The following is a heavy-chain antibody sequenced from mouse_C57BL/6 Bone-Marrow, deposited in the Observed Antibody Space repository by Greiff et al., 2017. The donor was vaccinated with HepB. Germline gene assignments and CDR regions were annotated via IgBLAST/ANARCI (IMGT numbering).Heavy chain of an antibody. V-gene: IGHV1-81*01. D-gene: IGHD1-1*01. CDR2: IYPRSGNT. CDR1: GYTFTSYG. CDR3: ANCGSSPWYFDV. Sequence: QVQLQQSGAELARPGASVKLSCKASGYTFTSYGISWVKQRTGQGLEWIGEIYPRSGNTYYNEKFKGKATLTADKSSSTAYMELRSLTSEDSAVYFCANCGSSPWYFDVWGTGTTVTVSS. J-gene: IGHJ1*03.